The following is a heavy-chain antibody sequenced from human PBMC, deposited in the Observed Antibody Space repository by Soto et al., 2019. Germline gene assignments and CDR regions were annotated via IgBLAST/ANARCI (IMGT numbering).Heavy chain of an antibody. Sequence: REALKISCQGCGYSYSTYWIASVRQMPGRGLEWMGIIYPGDSDTRYSPSFQGQVTISADKSISTAYLQWSSLKASDSAMYYCARGRFHYYGMDVWGQGTTVTVSS. J-gene: IGHJ6*02. V-gene: IGHV5-51*01. CDR1: GYSYSTYW. CDR2: IYPGDSDT. CDR3: ARGRFHYYGMDV. D-gene: IGHD3-10*01.